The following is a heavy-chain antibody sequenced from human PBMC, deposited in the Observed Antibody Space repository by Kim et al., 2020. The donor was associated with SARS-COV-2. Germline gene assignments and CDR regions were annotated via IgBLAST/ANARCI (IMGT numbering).Heavy chain of an antibody. J-gene: IGHJ4*02. CDR2: ITDSGGTT. Sequence: GGSLRLSCVVSGLTFTSNGMIWVRQAPGKGLEWVSAITDSGGTTTYYTDPVKGRFTISRDNSKNTLYLQMNSLRVDDTAVYYCARWSTPKYFDYWGQGVLVTV. D-gene: IGHD2-15*01. CDR1: GLTFTSNG. CDR3: ARWSTPKYFDY. V-gene: IGHV3-23*01.